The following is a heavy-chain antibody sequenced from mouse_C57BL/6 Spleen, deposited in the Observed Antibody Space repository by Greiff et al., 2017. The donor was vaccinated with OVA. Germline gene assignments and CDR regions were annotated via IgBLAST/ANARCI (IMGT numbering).Heavy chain of an antibody. CDR2: IYPGDGDT. V-gene: IGHV1-80*01. CDR1: GYAFSSYW. D-gene: IGHD2-5*01. CDR3: ARWAYYSNFYYFDY. J-gene: IGHJ2*01. Sequence: QVQLQQSGAELVKPGASVKISCKASGYAFSSYWMNWVKQRPGKGLEWIGQIYPGDGDTNYNGKFKGKATLTADKSSSTAYMQLSSLTSEDSAVYFCARWAYYSNFYYFDYWGQGTTLTVSS.